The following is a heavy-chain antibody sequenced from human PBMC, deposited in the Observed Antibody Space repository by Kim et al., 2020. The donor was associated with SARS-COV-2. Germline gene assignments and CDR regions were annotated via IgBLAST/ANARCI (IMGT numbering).Heavy chain of an antibody. V-gene: IGHV4-34*01. D-gene: IGHD2-2*01. CDR2: INHSGST. Sequence: SETLSLTCAVYGGSFSGYYWSWIRQPPGKGLEWIGEINHSGSTNYNPSLKSRVTISVDTSKNQFSLKLSSVTAADTAVYYCARRRLGYCSSTSCYLLGGWFDPWGQGTLVTVSS. CDR3: ARRRLGYCSSTSCYLLGGWFDP. J-gene: IGHJ5*02. CDR1: GGSFSGYY.